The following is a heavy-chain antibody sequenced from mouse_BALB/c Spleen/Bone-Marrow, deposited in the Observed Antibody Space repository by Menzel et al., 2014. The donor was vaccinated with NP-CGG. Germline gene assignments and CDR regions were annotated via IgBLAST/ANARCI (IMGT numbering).Heavy chain of an antibody. V-gene: IGHV14-3*02. CDR1: GFNIKDTY. Sequence: EVQLQQSGAELVKPGASVKLSCTASGFNIKDTYMHWVKQRPEQGLEWIGGIDPANGNTKYDPKFQGKATITADTSSNTAYLQLSSLTSEDTAVYYCASYRYAWYFDVWGAGTTVTVFS. CDR2: IDPANGNT. J-gene: IGHJ1*01. CDR3: ASYRYAWYFDV. D-gene: IGHD2-14*01.